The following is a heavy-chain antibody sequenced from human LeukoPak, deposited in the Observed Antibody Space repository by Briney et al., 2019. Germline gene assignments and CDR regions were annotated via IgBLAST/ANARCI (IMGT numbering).Heavy chain of an antibody. D-gene: IGHD3-10*01. CDR3: ANKRGSGSSD. J-gene: IGHJ4*02. V-gene: IGHV3-23*01. CDR1: GFTFSNYG. Sequence: GGSLRLSCAASGFTFSNYGMSWVRQAPGKGLEWVSAISGSGGSTYSADSVKGRFTISRDNSKNTLYQQKNSLRAEDTAVYYCANKRGSGSSDWGQGTLVTVSS. CDR2: ISGSGGST.